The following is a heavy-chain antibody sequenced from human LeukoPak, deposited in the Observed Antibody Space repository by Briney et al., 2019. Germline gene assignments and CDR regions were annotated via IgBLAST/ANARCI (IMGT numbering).Heavy chain of an antibody. V-gene: IGHV1-18*01. Sequence: GASVKVSCKASGYTFTSYGISWVRQAPGQGLEWMGLISAYNGNTNYAQKLQGRVTMTSDTSISTAYMELSRLTTDDTAVYYCAREGIAEPDTNWFDPWGQGTLVTVSS. D-gene: IGHD6-13*01. J-gene: IGHJ5*02. CDR2: ISAYNGNT. CDR1: GYTFTSYG. CDR3: AREGIAEPDTNWFDP.